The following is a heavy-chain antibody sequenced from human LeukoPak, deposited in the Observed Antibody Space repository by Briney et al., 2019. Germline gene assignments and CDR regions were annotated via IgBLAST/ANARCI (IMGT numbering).Heavy chain of an antibody. J-gene: IGHJ4*02. Sequence: GGSLRLSCAASGFTFSSYAMSWVRQAPAKGLEWVSAISGSGGSTYYADSVKGRFTISRDNSKNTLYLQMNSLRAEDTAVYYCAKGDSSGHRDAAFDYWGQGTLVTVSS. V-gene: IGHV3-23*01. D-gene: IGHD3-22*01. CDR3: AKGDSSGHRDAAFDY. CDR1: GFTFSSYA. CDR2: ISGSGGST.